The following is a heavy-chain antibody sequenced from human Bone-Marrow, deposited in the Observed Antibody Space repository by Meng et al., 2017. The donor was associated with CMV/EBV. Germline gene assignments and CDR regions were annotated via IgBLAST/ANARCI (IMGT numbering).Heavy chain of an antibody. CDR2: IYHSGST. D-gene: IGHD3-3*01. V-gene: IGHV4-34*01. CDR3: AREDQYYDFWSGSAGAYYGMDV. Sequence: SETLSLTCAVYGGSFSGYYWSWIRQPPGKGLEWIGSIYHSGSTYYNPSLKSRVTISVDTSKNQFSLKLSSVTAADTAVYYCAREDQYYDFWSGSAGAYYGMDVWGQGTTVTVSS. CDR1: GGSFSGYY. J-gene: IGHJ6*02.